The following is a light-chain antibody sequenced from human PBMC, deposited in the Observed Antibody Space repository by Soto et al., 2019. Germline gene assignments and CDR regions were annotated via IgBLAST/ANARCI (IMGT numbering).Light chain of an antibody. CDR2: GAS. Sequence: EIVMTQSPGTLSLSPGERATISCRASQVIGSRYLAWYHQKSGKALRLLIYGASSRATGIPDSFSGSGSGTDFPLTISRLEHEDFGGYYCQQIGSSIPHTCDQRTKLEIK. CDR3: QQIGSSIPHT. CDR1: QVIGSRY. V-gene: IGKV3-20*01. J-gene: IGKJ2*01.